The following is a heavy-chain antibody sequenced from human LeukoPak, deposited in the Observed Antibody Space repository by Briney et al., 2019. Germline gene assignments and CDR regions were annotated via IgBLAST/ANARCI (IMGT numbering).Heavy chain of an antibody. J-gene: IGHJ5*02. Sequence: GESLKISCKHSEYSFPNYCIGWVRQMAGKGLEWMGIIYPGDSDTRYSPSFQGQVTISADRSISTAYLQWSSLKASDTAMYYCARHFGELSKIRKNNWFDPWGQGTLVTVSS. CDR2: IYPGDSDT. V-gene: IGHV5-51*01. D-gene: IGHD3-10*01. CDR1: EYSFPNYC. CDR3: ARHFGELSKIRKNNWFDP.